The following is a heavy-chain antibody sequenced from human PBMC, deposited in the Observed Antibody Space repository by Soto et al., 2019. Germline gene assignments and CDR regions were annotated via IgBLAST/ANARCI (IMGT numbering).Heavy chain of an antibody. J-gene: IGHJ4*02. CDR2: IIPIFGTA. D-gene: IGHD2-2*01. V-gene: IGHV1-69*06. CDR3: ARALGYCSSTSCYQLDY. CDR1: GGTFSSYA. Sequence: SVKVSCKASGGTFSSYAISWVRQAPGQGLEWMGGIIPIFGTANYAQKFQGRVTITADKSTSTAYMELSSLRSEDTAVYYCARALGYCSSTSCYQLDYWGQGTLVTVSS.